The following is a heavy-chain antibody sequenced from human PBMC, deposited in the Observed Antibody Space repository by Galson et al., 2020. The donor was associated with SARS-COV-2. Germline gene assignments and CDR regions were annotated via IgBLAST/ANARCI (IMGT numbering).Heavy chain of an antibody. Sequence: GESLKISCAASGFTFSSYAMRWVRQAPGKGLEWVSAISNSGGSTCYADSVKGRFTISRDKSKNTLYLQMNSLRAEDTAIYYCAKATKQFFDYWGQGSLVTVSS. CDR1: GFTFSSYA. D-gene: IGHD6-19*01. CDR2: ISNSGGST. J-gene: IGHJ4*02. V-gene: IGHV3-23*01. CDR3: AKATKQFFDY.